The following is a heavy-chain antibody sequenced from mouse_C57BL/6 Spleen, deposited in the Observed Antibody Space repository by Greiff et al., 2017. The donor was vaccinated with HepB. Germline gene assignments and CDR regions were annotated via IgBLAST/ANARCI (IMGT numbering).Heavy chain of an antibody. CDR2: INPNNGGT. V-gene: IGHV1-26*01. Sequence: EVQLQQSGPELVKPGASVKISCKASGYTFTDYYMNWVKQSHGKSLEWIGDINPNNGGTSYNQKFKGKATLTVDKSSRTAYMELRSLTSEDSAVYYCARDGLLAFAYWGQGTLVTVSA. CDR1: GYTFTDYY. D-gene: IGHD2-3*01. CDR3: ARDGLLAFAY. J-gene: IGHJ3*01.